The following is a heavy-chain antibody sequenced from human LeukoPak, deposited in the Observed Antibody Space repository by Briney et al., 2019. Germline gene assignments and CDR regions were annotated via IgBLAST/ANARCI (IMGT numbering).Heavy chain of an antibody. CDR2: INPNSGST. J-gene: IGHJ3*02. D-gene: IGHD4-17*01. V-gene: IGHV1-2*04. CDR3: AREVAVTTSADAFDI. CDR1: GYTFTGYY. Sequence: ASVKVSCKASGYTFTGYYMHWVRQAPGQGLEWMGWINPNSGSTNYAQKFQGWVTMTRDTSISTAYMELSRLRSDDTAVYYCAREVAVTTSADAFDIWGQGTMVTVSS.